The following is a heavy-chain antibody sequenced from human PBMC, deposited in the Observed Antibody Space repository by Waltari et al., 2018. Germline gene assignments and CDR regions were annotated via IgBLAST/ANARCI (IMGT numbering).Heavy chain of an antibody. CDR1: GFTFSSYG. D-gene: IGHD3-22*01. V-gene: IGHV3-33*01. CDR2: IWYDGSNK. Sequence: QVQLVESGGGVVQPGRSLRLSCAASGFTFSSYGMHWVRQAPGKGLEWVAVIWYDGSNKYYADAVKGRFTISRDNSKNTLYLQMNSPRAEDTAVYYCARRPAYYYDSSGYQVPPFYYYYGMDVWGQGTTVTVSS. CDR3: ARRPAYYYDSSGYQVPPFYYYYGMDV. J-gene: IGHJ6*02.